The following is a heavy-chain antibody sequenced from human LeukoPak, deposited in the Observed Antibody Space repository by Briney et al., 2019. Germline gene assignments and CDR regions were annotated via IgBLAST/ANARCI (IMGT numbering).Heavy chain of an antibody. CDR1: GGSFSGYY. Sequence: SETLSLTCAVYGGSFSGYYWSWIRQPPGKGLEWIGEINHSGSTNYNPSLKSRVTISVDTSKNQFSLKLGSVTAADTAVYYCARGDHYYGSGSYYYYYFDYWGQGTLVTVSS. CDR3: ARGDHYYGSGSYYYYYFDY. D-gene: IGHD3-10*01. V-gene: IGHV4-34*01. J-gene: IGHJ4*02. CDR2: INHSGST.